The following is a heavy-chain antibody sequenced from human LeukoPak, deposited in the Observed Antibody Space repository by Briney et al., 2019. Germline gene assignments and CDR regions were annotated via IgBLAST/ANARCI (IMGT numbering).Heavy chain of an antibody. CDR2: INHSGST. Sequence: SETLSLTCAVYGGSFSGYYWSWIRQPPGKGLEWIGEINHSGSTNYNPSLKRRVTISVDTSKNQFSLKLSSVTAADTAVYYCARVPHYYGSGSYRKLPDYWGQGTLVTVSS. J-gene: IGHJ4*02. CDR1: GGSFSGYY. D-gene: IGHD3-10*01. V-gene: IGHV4-34*01. CDR3: ARVPHYYGSGSYRKLPDY.